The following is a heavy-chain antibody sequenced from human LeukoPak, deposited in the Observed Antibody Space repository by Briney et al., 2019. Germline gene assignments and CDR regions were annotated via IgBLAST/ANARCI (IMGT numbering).Heavy chain of an antibody. V-gene: IGHV3-30-3*01. CDR1: GFTFSHYA. CDR3: ASRVPGGTGFFDY. Sequence: GGSLRLSCGASGFTFSHYAMNWVRQAPGQGLEWVAIISYGGNNQYYADSVKGRFTISRDNSKNTVYLQMNSLRPEDTAVYYCASRVPGGTGFFDYWGQGTLVTVSS. D-gene: IGHD3-10*01. J-gene: IGHJ4*02. CDR2: ISYGGNNQ.